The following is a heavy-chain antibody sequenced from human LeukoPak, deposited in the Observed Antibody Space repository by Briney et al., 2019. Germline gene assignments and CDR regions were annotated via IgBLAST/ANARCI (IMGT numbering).Heavy chain of an antibody. Sequence: PGGSLRLSCAASGFTLSSYAMHWVRQAPGKGLEWVAVISYDGSNKYHADSVKGRFTIFSDNSKNTLYLQMNSLRVEDTAVYYCARDAGPGYSYGLGYYGMDVWGQGTTVTVSS. CDR1: GFTLSSYA. CDR3: ARDAGPGYSYGLGYYGMDV. D-gene: IGHD5-18*01. V-gene: IGHV3-30*04. CDR2: ISYDGSNK. J-gene: IGHJ6*02.